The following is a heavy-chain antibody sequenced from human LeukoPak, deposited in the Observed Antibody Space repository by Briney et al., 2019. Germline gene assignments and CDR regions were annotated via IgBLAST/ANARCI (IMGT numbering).Heavy chain of an antibody. CDR1: GGSISSYY. J-gene: IGHJ4*02. CDR3: ARARTELRWHYYFDY. V-gene: IGHV4-59*08. Sequence: SETLSLTCTVSGGSISSYYWSWIRQPPGKGLEWIGYIYYSGSTYYNPSLKSRVTISVDTSKNQFSLKLSSVTAADTAVYYCARARTELRWHYYFDYWGQGTLVTVSS. D-gene: IGHD4-23*01. CDR2: IYYSGST.